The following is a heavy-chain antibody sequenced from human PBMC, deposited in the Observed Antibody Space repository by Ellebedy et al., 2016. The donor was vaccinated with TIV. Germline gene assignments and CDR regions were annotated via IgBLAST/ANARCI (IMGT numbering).Heavy chain of an antibody. CDR2: IYYSGST. CDR1: GGSISSYY. J-gene: IGHJ4*02. CDR3: ARERGFPGY. V-gene: IGHV4-59*12. Sequence: SETLSLTXTVSGGSISSYYWSWIRQPPGKGLEWIGSIYYSGSTYYNPSLKSRVTISVDTSKNQFSLKLSSVTAADTAVYYCARERGFPGYWGQGTLVTVSS.